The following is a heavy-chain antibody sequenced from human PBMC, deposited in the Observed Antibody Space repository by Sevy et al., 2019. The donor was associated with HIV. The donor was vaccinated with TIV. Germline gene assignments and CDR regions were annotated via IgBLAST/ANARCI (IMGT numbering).Heavy chain of an antibody. CDR1: GFTFSSYS. V-gene: IGHV3-48*01. CDR2: ISSSRSTI. D-gene: IGHD2-2*02. J-gene: IGHJ6*02. CDR3: ARDLCSSTSCYRDYYYGMDV. Sequence: GGSLRLSCAASGFTFSSYSMNWVRQAPGKGLEWVSYISSSRSTIYYADSVKGRFTISRDNAKNSLYLQMNSLRAEDTAVYYCARDLCSSTSCYRDYYYGMDVWGQGTTVTVSS.